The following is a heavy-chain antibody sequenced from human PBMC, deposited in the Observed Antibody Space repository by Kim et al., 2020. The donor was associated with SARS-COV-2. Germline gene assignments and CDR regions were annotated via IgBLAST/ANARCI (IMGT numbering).Heavy chain of an antibody. CDR1: EFTCSVAA. J-gene: IGHJ4*02. V-gene: IGHV3-23*01. CDR2: VSGGGHST. Sequence: GGSLRLSCATFEFTCSVAAMAWVRQAPGKGLEWVSSVSGGGHSTFYAESVRGRFTISRDTSTNTLYLQMDNVRAEDTAVYYCAKFYTPLVWGQGTLGTVS. CDR3: AKFYTPLV. D-gene: IGHD2-2*02.